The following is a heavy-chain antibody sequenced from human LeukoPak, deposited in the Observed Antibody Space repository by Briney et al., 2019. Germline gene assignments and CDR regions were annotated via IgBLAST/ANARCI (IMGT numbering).Heavy chain of an antibody. CDR1: GGSISSGSYY. Sequence: SETLSLTCTVSGGSISSGSYYWSWIRQPAGKGLEWIGRIYTSGSTNYNPSLKSRVTISVDTSKNQFSLKLSSVTAADTAVYYCARDHYYGSGSRLNWFDPWGQGTLVTVSS. V-gene: IGHV4-61*02. D-gene: IGHD3-10*01. CDR2: IYTSGST. CDR3: ARDHYYGSGSRLNWFDP. J-gene: IGHJ5*02.